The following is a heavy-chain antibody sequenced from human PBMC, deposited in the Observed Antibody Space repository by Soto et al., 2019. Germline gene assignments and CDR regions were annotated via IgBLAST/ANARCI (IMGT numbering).Heavy chain of an antibody. CDR2: IVVGSGNT. Sequence: QMQLVQSGPEVKKPGTSVKVSCKASGFTFTSSAVQWVRQARGQRLEWIGWIVVGSGNTNYAQKFQERVTITRDVSTSTAYRVLSSLRAEDTAVYYCAAPPRLPGYSSSWNFDYWGQGTLVTVSS. J-gene: IGHJ4*02. CDR1: GFTFTSSA. V-gene: IGHV1-58*01. D-gene: IGHD6-13*01. CDR3: AAPPRLPGYSSSWNFDY.